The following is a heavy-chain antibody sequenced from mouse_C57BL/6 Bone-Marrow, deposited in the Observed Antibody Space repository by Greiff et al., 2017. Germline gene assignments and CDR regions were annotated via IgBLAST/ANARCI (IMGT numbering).Heavy chain of an antibody. V-gene: IGHV1-18*01. D-gene: IGHD2-3*01. CDR2: INPNNGGT. J-gene: IGHJ3*01. CDR1: GYTFTDYN. Sequence: EVQLKESGPELVKPGASVKIPCKASGYTFTDYNMDWVKQSHGKSLEWIGDINPNNGGTIYNQKFKGKATLTVDKSSSTAYMELRSLTSEDTAVYYCARLGDGPAYWGQGTLVTVSA. CDR3: ARLGDGPAY.